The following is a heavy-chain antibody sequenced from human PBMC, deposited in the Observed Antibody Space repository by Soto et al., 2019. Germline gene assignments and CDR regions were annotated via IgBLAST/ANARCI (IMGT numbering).Heavy chain of an antibody. CDR1: GYTFTSYA. CDR2: INAGNGNT. J-gene: IGHJ1*01. CDR3: AREYSSGWYYGYFQH. Sequence: ASVLVSCKASGYTFTSYAMHWVRQAPGQRLEWMGWINAGNGNTKYSQKFQGRVTITRDTSASTAYMELSSLRSEDTAVYYCAREYSSGWYYGYFQHWGQGTLVTVSS. V-gene: IGHV1-3*01. D-gene: IGHD6-19*01.